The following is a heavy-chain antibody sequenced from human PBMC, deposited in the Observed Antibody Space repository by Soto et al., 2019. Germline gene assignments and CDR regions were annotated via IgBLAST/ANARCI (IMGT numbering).Heavy chain of an antibody. CDR1: GYTFTIYY. D-gene: IGHD6-13*01. Sequence: ASVKVSCKASGYTFTIYYMHWVRQAPGQGLEWMGIINPSGGSTSYAQKFQGRVTMTRDTSTSTVYMELSSLRSEDTAVYYCARDRLDSSPYYYGMDVWGQGTTVTVSS. J-gene: IGHJ6*02. V-gene: IGHV1-46*01. CDR3: ARDRLDSSPYYYGMDV. CDR2: INPSGGST.